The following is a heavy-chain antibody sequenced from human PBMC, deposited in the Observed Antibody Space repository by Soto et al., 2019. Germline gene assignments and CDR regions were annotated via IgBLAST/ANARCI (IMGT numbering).Heavy chain of an antibody. CDR3: AREWFGGSPSPYYFDY. V-gene: IGHV3-74*01. CDR2: INSDGSST. Sequence: GGSLRLSCAASGFTFSSYWMHWVRQAPGKGLVWVSRINSDGSSTSYADSVKGRFTISRDNAKNTLYLQMNSLRAEDTAVYYCAREWFGGSPSPYYFDYWGQGTLVTVS. D-gene: IGHD3-10*01. CDR1: GFTFSSYW. J-gene: IGHJ4*02.